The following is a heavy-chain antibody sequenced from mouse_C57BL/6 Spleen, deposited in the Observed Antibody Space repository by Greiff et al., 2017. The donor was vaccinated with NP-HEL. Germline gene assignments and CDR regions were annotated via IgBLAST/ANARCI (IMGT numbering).Heavy chain of an antibody. Sequence: HVQLQQSGPELVKPGASVKLSCKASGYTFTSYDINWVKQRPGQGLEWIGWIYPRDGSTKYTEKFKGKATLTVDTSYSTAYMELHSLTSEEAAVYFCARGYYYGSSQFAYWGQGTLVTVSA. CDR3: ARGYYYGSSQFAY. J-gene: IGHJ3*01. D-gene: IGHD1-1*01. V-gene: IGHV1-85*01. CDR1: GYTFTSYD. CDR2: IYPRDGST.